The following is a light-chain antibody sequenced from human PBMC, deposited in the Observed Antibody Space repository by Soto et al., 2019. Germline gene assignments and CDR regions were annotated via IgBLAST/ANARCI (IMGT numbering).Light chain of an antibody. CDR1: QSVSNN. Sequence: EIVMTQSPATLSVSPGERATLSCRASQSVSNNLAWYQQKPGQAPRLLIYEASSRATGIPDRFSGSGSGTDFTPTISSLQPEDFATYYCLLDFSYFWAFGQGTKVDIK. V-gene: IGKV3D-15*01. CDR2: EAS. CDR3: LLDFSYFWA. J-gene: IGKJ1*01.